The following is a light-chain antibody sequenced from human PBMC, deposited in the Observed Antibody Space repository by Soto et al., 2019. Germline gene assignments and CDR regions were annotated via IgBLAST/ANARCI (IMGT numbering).Light chain of an antibody. J-gene: IGLJ2*01. V-gene: IGLV2-14*01. CDR2: DVS. Sequence: QSALTQPASVSGSPGQSITISCTGTSSDVGGYNYVSWYQQHPGKAPKLMIYDVSNRPSGVSNRFSGSKSGNTASLTISGLQAEVEADYYCSSYTSSSTPLSVVFGGGIKLTVL. CDR1: SSDVGGYNY. CDR3: SSYTSSSTPLSVV.